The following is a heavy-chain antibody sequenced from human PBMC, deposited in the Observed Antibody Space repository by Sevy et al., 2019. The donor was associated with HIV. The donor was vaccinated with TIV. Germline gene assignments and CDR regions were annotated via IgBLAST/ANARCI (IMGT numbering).Heavy chain of an antibody. V-gene: IGHV3-48*03. J-gene: IGHJ4*02. CDR1: GFTFSSYE. Sequence: GESLKISCAASGFTFSSYEMNWVRQAPGKGLEWVSYISSSGSTIYYADSVKGRFTISRDNAKNSLYLQMNSLRAEDTAVYYCARTYYYDNPRPYYFDYWGQGTLVTVSS. D-gene: IGHD3-22*01. CDR3: ARTYYYDNPRPYYFDY. CDR2: ISSSGSTI.